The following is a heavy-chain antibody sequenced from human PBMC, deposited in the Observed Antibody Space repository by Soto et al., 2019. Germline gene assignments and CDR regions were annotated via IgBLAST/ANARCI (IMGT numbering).Heavy chain of an antibody. Sequence: QVQMVQSGAEVKKPGASVKVSCKASGYTFTSYGISWVRQAPGQGLEWMGWISAYNGNTNYAQKLQGRVTMTTDTSTSTAYMELRSLRSDDTAVYYCARVYRITMVRGELSEYWGQGTLVTVSS. CDR3: ARVYRITMVRGELSEY. V-gene: IGHV1-18*01. CDR2: ISAYNGNT. J-gene: IGHJ4*02. CDR1: GYTFTSYG. D-gene: IGHD3-10*01.